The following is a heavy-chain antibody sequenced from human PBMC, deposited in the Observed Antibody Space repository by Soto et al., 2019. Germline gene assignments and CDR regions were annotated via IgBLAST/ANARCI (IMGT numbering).Heavy chain of an antibody. Sequence: XETLSLTPAVSGYSISTGCNLGWIRQPPGKCLEWIGSIYHSGSTYYNLSLKSRVTISADTSKNKISLKLISVTAADTALYYCARDWGTGFSHFESWGQGTLVTAPQ. V-gene: IGHV4-38-2*02. CDR2: IYHSGST. CDR1: GYSISTGCN. D-gene: IGHD6-19*01. CDR3: ARDWGTGFSHFES. J-gene: IGHJ4*02.